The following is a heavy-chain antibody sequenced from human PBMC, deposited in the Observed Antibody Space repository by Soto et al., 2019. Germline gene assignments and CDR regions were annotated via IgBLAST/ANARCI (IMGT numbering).Heavy chain of an antibody. CDR2: ISSSSSYI. Sequence: PGGSLRLSCAASVFTFSSYSMNWVRQAPGKGLEWVSSISSSSSYIYYADSVKGRFTISRDNAKNSLYLQMNSLRAEDTAVYYCARVGGGYQLLHAFDIWGQGTMVTVSS. CDR1: VFTFSSYS. J-gene: IGHJ3*02. D-gene: IGHD2-2*01. CDR3: ARVGGGYQLLHAFDI. V-gene: IGHV3-21*01.